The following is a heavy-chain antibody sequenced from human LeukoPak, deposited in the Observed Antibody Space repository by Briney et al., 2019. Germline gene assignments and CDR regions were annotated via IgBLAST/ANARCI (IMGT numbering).Heavy chain of an antibody. CDR3: ARGLRFLEWLAYYGMDV. CDR1: GFTFSSHG. D-gene: IGHD3-3*01. V-gene: IGHV3-30*03. CDR2: ISCDGSNK. J-gene: IGHJ6*02. Sequence: GGSLRLSCAASGFTFSSHGMHWVRQAPGKGLEWVAVISCDGSNKYYADSVKGRFTISRDNSKNTLYLQMNSLRAEDTAVYYCARGLRFLEWLAYYGMDVWGQGTTVTVSS.